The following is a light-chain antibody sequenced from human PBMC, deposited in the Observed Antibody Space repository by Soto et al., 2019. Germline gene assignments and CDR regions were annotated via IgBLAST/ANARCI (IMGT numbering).Light chain of an antibody. CDR1: SGHSNNA. CDR2: LNSDGSH. CDR3: QTWGTDIHVV. J-gene: IGLJ2*01. V-gene: IGLV4-69*01. Sequence: QSVLTQSPSASASLGASVKLTCTLSSGHSNNAVVWHQQQPEKGPRYLMKLNSDGSHTRGDGIPDRFSGSRSGTERYLTISSLQSEDEADYYCQTWGTDIHVVFGGGTKLTVL.